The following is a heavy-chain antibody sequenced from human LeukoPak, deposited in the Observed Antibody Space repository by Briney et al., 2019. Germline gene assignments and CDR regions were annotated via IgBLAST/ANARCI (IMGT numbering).Heavy chain of an antibody. D-gene: IGHD6-13*01. V-gene: IGHV4-34*01. CDR2: INHSGST. Sequence: PSETLSLTCAVYGGSFSGYYWSWIRQPPGKGLEWIGEINHSGSTNYNPSLKSRVTISVDTSKNQFSLKLSSVTAADTAVYYCARYHSSSRYNWFDPWGQGTLVTVSS. CDR1: GGSFSGYY. CDR3: ARYHSSSRYNWFDP. J-gene: IGHJ5*02.